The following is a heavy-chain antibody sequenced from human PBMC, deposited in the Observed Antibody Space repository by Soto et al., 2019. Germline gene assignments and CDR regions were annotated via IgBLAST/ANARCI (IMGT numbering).Heavy chain of an antibody. CDR1: GFTFSDYY. CDR3: ASEGTGIQLWF. V-gene: IGHV3-11*01. Sequence: QVQLVESGGGMVKPGGSLRLSCAASGFTFSDYYMSWIRQAPGKGLEWVSYINSSGSTIYYADSVKGRFTISRDNAKNSLSLQISSLRAEETAVYYWASEGTGIQLWFWGQGTLVTVSS. D-gene: IGHD5-18*01. CDR2: INSSGSTI. J-gene: IGHJ4*02.